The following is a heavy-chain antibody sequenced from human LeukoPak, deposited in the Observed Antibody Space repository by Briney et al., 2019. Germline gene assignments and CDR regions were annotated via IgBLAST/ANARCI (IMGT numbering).Heavy chain of an antibody. CDR3: ARGLYSSGYIDGDYYYYYGMDV. CDR1: GGTFSSYA. V-gene: IGHV1-69*13. J-gene: IGHJ6*02. Sequence: GASVKVSCKASGGTFSSYAISWVRQAPGQGLEWMGGIIPIFGTANYAQKFQGRVTITADESTSTAYMELSSLRSEDTAVYYCARGLYSSGYIDGDYYYYYGMDVWGQGTTVTVSS. D-gene: IGHD6-19*01. CDR2: IIPIFGTA.